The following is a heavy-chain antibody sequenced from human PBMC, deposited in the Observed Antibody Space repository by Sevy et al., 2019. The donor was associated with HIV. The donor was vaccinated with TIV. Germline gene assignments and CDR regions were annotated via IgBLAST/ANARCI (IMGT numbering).Heavy chain of an antibody. CDR2: FDPEDGET. CDR1: GYTLTKLG. CDR3: ATTKDYYGSSGSPFDY. V-gene: IGHV1-24*01. J-gene: IGHJ4*02. D-gene: IGHD3-22*01. Sequence: ASVKVSWKVSGYTLTKLGMHWVRQAPGKGLEWMGSFDPEDGETIYSQKFQGRLTMTEDTSTDTAYMDLSSLRSEDTAVYFCATTKDYYGSSGSPFDYWGQGTVVTVSS.